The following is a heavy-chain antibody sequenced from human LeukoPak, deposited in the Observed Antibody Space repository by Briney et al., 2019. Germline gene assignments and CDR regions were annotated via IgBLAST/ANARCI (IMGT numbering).Heavy chain of an antibody. CDR2: ISGSGGST. CDR1: GFTFSSYA. CDR3: ARAPPYCSGGSCYLDY. Sequence: PGGSLRLSCAASGFTFSSYAMSWVRQAPGKGLEWVSAISGSGGSTYYADSVKGRFTISRDNSKNTLYLQMNSLRAEDTAVYYCARAPPYCSGGSCYLDYWGQGTLVTVSS. V-gene: IGHV3-23*01. D-gene: IGHD2-15*01. J-gene: IGHJ4*02.